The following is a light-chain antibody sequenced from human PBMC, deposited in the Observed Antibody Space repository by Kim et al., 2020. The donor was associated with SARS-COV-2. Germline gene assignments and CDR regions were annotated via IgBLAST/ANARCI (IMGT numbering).Light chain of an antibody. J-gene: IGKJ2*01. CDR1: QSVSSY. V-gene: IGKV3-11*01. CDR3: QQRGNWTPET. CDR2: DAS. Sequence: EIVLTQSPATLSLSPGERATLSCRASQSVSSYLAWYQQKPGQAPRLLIYDASNRATGIPARFSGSGSGTDFTLTISSLEPEDFAVYYCQQRGNWTPETFGQGTKLEIK.